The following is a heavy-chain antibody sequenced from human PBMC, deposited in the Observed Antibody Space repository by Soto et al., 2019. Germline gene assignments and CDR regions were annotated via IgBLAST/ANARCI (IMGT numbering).Heavy chain of an antibody. J-gene: IGHJ4*02. D-gene: IGHD7-27*01. Sequence: PSETLSPTCTVSGASISNGGYYWSWIRQYPGRGLEWIGYIYYSGGTYYNPSLKSRVTISVDTSKNQFSLRLTSVTAADTAVYYCACWGRDYFDYWGQGTLVTVSS. CDR2: IYYSGGT. CDR1: GASISNGGYY. CDR3: ACWGRDYFDY. V-gene: IGHV4-31*03.